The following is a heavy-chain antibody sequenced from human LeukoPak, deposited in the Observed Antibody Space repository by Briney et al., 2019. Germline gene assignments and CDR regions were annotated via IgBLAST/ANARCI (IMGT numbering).Heavy chain of an antibody. J-gene: IGHJ3*02. CDR2: INSDGSRT. V-gene: IGHV3-74*01. D-gene: IGHD6-19*01. CDR1: GFTFSTYW. Sequence: GGSLRLSCAASGFTFSTYWMHWVRQAPGKGLVWDSRINSDGSRTTYADSVKGRFTISRDNAKNTLYLQMNSLRTEDTAVYYCARPETQYSSGLDGFDIWGQGTMVTVSS. CDR3: ARPETQYSSGLDGFDI.